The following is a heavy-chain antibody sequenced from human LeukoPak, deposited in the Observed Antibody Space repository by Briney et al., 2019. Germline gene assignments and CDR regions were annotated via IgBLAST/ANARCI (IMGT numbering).Heavy chain of an antibody. Sequence: SGGSLRLSCAASGFTFDDYAMHWVRQAPGKGLEWVSGISWNSGSIGYADSVKGRFTISRDNAKNSLYLQMNSLRAEDMALYYCAKDIYHYYDSSGYYDYWGQGTLVTVSS. CDR2: ISWNSGSI. CDR1: GFTFDDYA. J-gene: IGHJ4*02. V-gene: IGHV3-9*03. D-gene: IGHD3-22*01. CDR3: AKDIYHYYDSSGYYDY.